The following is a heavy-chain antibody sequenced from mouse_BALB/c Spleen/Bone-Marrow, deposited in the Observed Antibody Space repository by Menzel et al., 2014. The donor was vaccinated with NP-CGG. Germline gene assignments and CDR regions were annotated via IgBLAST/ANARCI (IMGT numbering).Heavy chain of an antibody. CDR2: ISGGGSYT. CDR1: GFTFSSYG. D-gene: IGHD2-1*01. CDR3: ARQNGNYGYYYAMDY. Sequence: EVKVVESGGGLVKPGGSLKLSCAASGFTFSSYGVSWVRQTPEKRLEWVATISGGGSYTYYPDSVKGRFTISRDNAKNNLYLQMSSLRSEDTALYYCARQNGNYGYYYAMDYWGQGTSVTVSS. V-gene: IGHV5-9-2*01. J-gene: IGHJ4*01.